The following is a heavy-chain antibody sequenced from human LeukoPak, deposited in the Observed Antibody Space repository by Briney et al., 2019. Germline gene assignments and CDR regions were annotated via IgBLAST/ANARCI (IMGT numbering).Heavy chain of an antibody. CDR2: ISPSSSYI. D-gene: IGHD3-10*01. J-gene: IGHJ5*02. V-gene: IGHV3-21*01. CDR1: GFTFSSYS. CDR3: ARDLERITLVRGVIPNWFDP. Sequence: PGGSLRLSCAASGFTFSSYSMNWVRQAPGKGLEWVSSISPSSSYIYYADSVKGRFTISRDNAKNSLYLQMNSLRAEDTALYYCARDLERITLVRGVIPNWFDPWGQGTLVTVSS.